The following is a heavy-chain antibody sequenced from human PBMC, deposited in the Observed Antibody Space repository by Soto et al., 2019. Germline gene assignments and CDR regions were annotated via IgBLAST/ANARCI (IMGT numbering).Heavy chain of an antibody. CDR3: ARGVVRGSGWYLQTYYYYYGMDV. CDR1: GGSISSYY. Sequence: SVTLSLTCTVSGGSISSYYWSWIRQPPGKGLEWIGYIYYSGSTNYNPSPKSRITISVDTSKNQFSLKLSSVTAADTAVYYCARGVVRGSGWYLQTYYYYYGMDVWGQGTTVTVSS. V-gene: IGHV4-59*01. CDR2: IYYSGST. J-gene: IGHJ6*02. D-gene: IGHD6-19*01.